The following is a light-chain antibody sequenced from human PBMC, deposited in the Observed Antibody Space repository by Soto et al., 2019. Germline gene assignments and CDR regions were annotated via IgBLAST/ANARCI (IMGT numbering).Light chain of an antibody. CDR3: QQYNNWPSFT. CDR2: DAS. Sequence: PGARATLSCRASQSVSIHLAWYQQKPGQAPRLLIYDASNRATGIPARFNGSGSGTEFSLAISNLQSEDFAVYYCQQYNNWPSFTFGPGTKVDIK. V-gene: IGKV3D-15*01. CDR1: QSVSIH. J-gene: IGKJ3*01.